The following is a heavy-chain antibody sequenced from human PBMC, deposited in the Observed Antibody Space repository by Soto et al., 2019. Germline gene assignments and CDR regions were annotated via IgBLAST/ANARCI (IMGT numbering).Heavy chain of an antibody. CDR1: GGTFSSYA. J-gene: IGHJ4*02. D-gene: IGHD3-9*01. CDR3: ARVARYYDILTGSYYFDD. CDR2: IIPIFGTA. V-gene: IGHV1-69*13. Sequence: SVKVSCKASGGTFSSYAISWVRQAPGQGLEWMGGIIPIFGTANYAQKFQGRVTITADESTSTAYMELSSLRSEDTAVYYCARVARYYDILTGSYYFDDWGQGTLVTVSS.